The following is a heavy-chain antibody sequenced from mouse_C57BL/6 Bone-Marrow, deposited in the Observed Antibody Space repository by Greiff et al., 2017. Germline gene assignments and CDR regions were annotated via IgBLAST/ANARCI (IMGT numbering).Heavy chain of an antibody. CDR2: IDPSDSET. V-gene: IGHV1-52*01. D-gene: IGHD2-4*01. CDR1: GYTFTSYW. Sequence: QVQLQQSGAELVRPGSSVKLSCKASGYTFTSYWMHWVKQRPIQGLEWIGNIDPSDSETHYNQKFKDKATLTVDKSSSTAYMQLISLTSEDSAVYYCALYYDYATGAWFAYWGQGTLVTVSA. J-gene: IGHJ3*01. CDR3: ALYYDYATGAWFAY.